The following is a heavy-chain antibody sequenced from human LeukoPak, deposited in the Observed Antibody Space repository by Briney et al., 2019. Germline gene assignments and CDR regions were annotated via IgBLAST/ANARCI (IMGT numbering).Heavy chain of an antibody. J-gene: IGHJ5*02. CDR3: QKTAYEILNWFDP. CDR1: EFTFIDYD. D-gene: IGHD3-9*01. Sequence: GRSLRLCCSASEFTFIDYDMSWIPHAPGKGLEWVSYISSSGSPIYYADSVNGRFTISRDNAKNLLYLQMNRLRAEDTVFFFKQKTAYEILNWFDPWGQGTLVTVSS. CDR2: ISSSGSPI. V-gene: IGHV3-11*04.